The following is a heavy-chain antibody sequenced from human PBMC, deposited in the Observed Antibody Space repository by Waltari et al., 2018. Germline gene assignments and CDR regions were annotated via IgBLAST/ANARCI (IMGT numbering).Heavy chain of an antibody. Sequence: QVQLQQWGAGLFKPSETLSLTCAVYGGSFSGYYWSWIRQPPGKGLEWIGEINHSGSTNYNPSLKSRVTISVDTSKNQFSLKLSSVTAADTAVYYCARGVVVVVAATYYYYYYMDVWGKGTTVTVSS. J-gene: IGHJ6*03. V-gene: IGHV4-34*01. CDR1: GGSFSGYY. D-gene: IGHD2-15*01. CDR2: INHSGST. CDR3: ARGVVVVVAATYYYYYYMDV.